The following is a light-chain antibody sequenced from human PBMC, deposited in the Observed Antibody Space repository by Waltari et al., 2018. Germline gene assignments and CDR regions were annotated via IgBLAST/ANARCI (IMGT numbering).Light chain of an antibody. V-gene: IGLV1-40*01. Sequence: QSVLTQPPSVSGAPGQRVTISCPGSSYNSGEGSDVHRYQHLPGTAPQLLIYGNNNRPSGVPDRFSASKSGTSASLAITGLQAEDEADYYCQSYDSSLSGWVFGGRTKLTVL. CDR2: GNN. CDR3: QSYDSSLSGWV. CDR1: SYNSGEGSD. J-gene: IGLJ3*02.